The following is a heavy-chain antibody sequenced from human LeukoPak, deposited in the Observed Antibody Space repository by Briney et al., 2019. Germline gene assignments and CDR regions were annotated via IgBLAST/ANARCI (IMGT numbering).Heavy chain of an antibody. Sequence: ASVKVSCKASGYTFTDNYVHWVRQAPGQGLEWMGWINPNSGGTNHAQKFQGRVTMTRDTSISTAYMELSRLKSDDTAVYYCARGLSGSYTEFDYWGQGTLDTVSS. V-gene: IGHV1-2*02. CDR3: ARGLSGSYTEFDY. CDR1: GYTFTDNY. CDR2: INPNSGGT. J-gene: IGHJ4*02. D-gene: IGHD1-26*01.